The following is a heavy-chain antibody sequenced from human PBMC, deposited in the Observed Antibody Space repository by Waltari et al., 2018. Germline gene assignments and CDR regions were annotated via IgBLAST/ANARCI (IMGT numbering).Heavy chain of an antibody. CDR2: ISSSSSTI. D-gene: IGHD1-26*01. CDR3: ARDHGSYYGY. J-gene: IGHJ4*02. CDR1: GFPFSSYS. Sequence: EVQLVESGGGLVQPGGSLRLSCAASGFPFSSYSINWVRQAPGKGLEWVSYISSSSSTIYYADSVKGRFTISRDNAKNSLYLQMNSLRAEDTAVYYCARDHGSYYGYWGQGTLVTVSS. V-gene: IGHV3-48*04.